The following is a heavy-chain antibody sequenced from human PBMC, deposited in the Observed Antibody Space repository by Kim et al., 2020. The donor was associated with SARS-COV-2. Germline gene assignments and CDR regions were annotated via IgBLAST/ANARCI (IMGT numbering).Heavy chain of an antibody. CDR1: GVYV. CDR3: ATEGGTSGRCGYFDY. Sequence: GGSLRLSCLTSGVYVIHWVRQAPGKGLEWVAAMSFDGFSKYFADSVSGRFSISRDDSKNTVWLQLNNLRDEDSAMYYCATEGGTSGRCGYFDYWSQGTLV. D-gene: IGHD6-19*01. CDR2: MSFDGFSK. J-gene: IGHJ4*02. V-gene: IGHV3-30*04.